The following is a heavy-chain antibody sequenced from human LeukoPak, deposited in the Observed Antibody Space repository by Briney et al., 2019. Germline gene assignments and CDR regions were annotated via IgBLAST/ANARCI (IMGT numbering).Heavy chain of an antibody. D-gene: IGHD1-26*01. J-gene: IGHJ4*02. Sequence: GGSLRLSCATSGFTFSNHAMHWVRQATGKGLEWVSAIGIAGDTFYPGSVKGRFTISRENAKNSLSLQINSLKAEDTAVYYRVRQQTSHGNFDYWGQGTLVTVSS. V-gene: IGHV3-13*01. CDR3: VRQQTSHGNFDY. CDR1: GFTFSNHA. CDR2: IGIAGDT.